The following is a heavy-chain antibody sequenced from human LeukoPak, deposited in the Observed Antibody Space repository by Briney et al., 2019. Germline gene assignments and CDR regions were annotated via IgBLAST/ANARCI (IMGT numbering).Heavy chain of an antibody. CDR1: EYTFTSYA. CDR3: ARGVDCGGDCYRFDYYYMDV. D-gene: IGHD2-21*02. Sequence: GASVKVSCKASEYTFTSYAVNWMRQAPGQGLEWMGWINTNTGNPTYAQGFTGRFVFSLDTSVSTAYLQISSLKAEDTAVYYCARGVDCGGDCYRFDYYYMDVWGKGTTVTVSS. J-gene: IGHJ6*03. V-gene: IGHV7-4-1*02. CDR2: INTNTGNP.